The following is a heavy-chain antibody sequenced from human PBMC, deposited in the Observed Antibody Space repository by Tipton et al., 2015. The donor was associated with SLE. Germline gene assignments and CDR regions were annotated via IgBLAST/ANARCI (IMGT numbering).Heavy chain of an antibody. CDR1: GGSLSTSSFY. V-gene: IGHV4-39*07. CDR2: LFYSGDT. CDR3: ARGTYYYYDMDV. J-gene: IGHJ6*02. Sequence: TLSLTCTVSGGSLSTSSFYWGWVRQPPGKGLEWIGDLFYSGDTYYNPSLRGRLTISLDTSKNHFSLNLTSVAAADTAVYYCARGTYYYYDMDVWGQGTTVTVSS.